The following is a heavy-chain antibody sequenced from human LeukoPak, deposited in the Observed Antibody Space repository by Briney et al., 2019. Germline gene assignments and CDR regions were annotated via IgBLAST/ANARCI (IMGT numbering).Heavy chain of an antibody. Sequence: GALRLSCAAAGFTFSDYYKSGIRHAAGKGLEWGSYISSSGSTIYYADSVKGRFTISRDNAKNSLSLQMNSLRAEDTAVYYCAIPYSNYRGYDIWGQRTMVTVSS. V-gene: IGHV3-11*04. CDR3: AIPYSNYRGYDI. D-gene: IGHD4-11*01. CDR2: ISSSGSTI. CDR1: GFTFSDYY. J-gene: IGHJ3*02.